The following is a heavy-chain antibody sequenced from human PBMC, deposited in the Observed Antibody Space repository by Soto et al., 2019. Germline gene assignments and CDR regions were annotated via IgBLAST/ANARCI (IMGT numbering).Heavy chain of an antibody. CDR3: ARDLRGSSWIDY. V-gene: IGHV4-59*01. D-gene: IGHD6-13*01. J-gene: IGHJ4*02. CDR1: GGSISSYY. CDR2: IYYSGST. Sequence: PSETLSLTCTVSGGSISSYYWSWIRQPPGKGLEWIGYIYYSGSTNYNPSLKSRVTISVDTSKNQFSLKLSSVTAADTAVYYCARDLRGSSWIDYWGQGTLVTVSS.